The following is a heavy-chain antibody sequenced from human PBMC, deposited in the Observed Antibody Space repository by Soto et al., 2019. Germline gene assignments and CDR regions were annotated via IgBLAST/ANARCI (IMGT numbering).Heavy chain of an antibody. V-gene: IGHV3-48*01. CDR1: GFTFSSYG. J-gene: IGHJ4*02. D-gene: IGHD5-12*01. CDR3: ASEWRRVGY. Sequence: EVQLVESGGGLVQPGGSLRLSCAASGFTFSSYGMNWVRQAPGKGLEWVSYISSSSSTIYYADSVKGRFTISRDNAKNSLYLQMNSLRAEDTAVYYCASEWRRVGYWGQGTLVTVSS. CDR2: ISSSSSTI.